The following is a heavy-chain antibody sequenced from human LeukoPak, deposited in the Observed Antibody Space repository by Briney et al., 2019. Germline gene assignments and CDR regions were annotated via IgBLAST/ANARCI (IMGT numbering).Heavy chain of an antibody. Sequence: ASVKVACKASGGTFSSYAISWVRQAPGQGLEWMGWILAYNGNTNYAENRQGRVTMTTDTSTSTAYMELRSLRSDDTAVYYCARAGYDYVWGSYPFDYWGQGTLVTVSS. CDR3: ARAGYDYVWGSYPFDY. CDR2: ILAYNGNT. CDR1: GGTFSSYA. J-gene: IGHJ4*02. V-gene: IGHV1-18*01. D-gene: IGHD3-16*02.